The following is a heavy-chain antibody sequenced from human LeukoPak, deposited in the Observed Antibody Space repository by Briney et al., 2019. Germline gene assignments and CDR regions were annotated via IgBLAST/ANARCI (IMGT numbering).Heavy chain of an antibody. J-gene: IGHJ6*03. Sequence: SETLSLTCTVSGGSISSYYWSWIRQPPGKGLEWFGYIYYSGSTNYNPSLKSRVTISVDTSKNQFSLKLSSVTAADTAMYYCARGLRFDFYYYMDVWGKGTTVIVSS. CDR1: GGSISSYY. CDR2: IYYSGST. CDR3: ARGLRFDFYYYMDV. V-gene: IGHV4-59*01. D-gene: IGHD3-3*01.